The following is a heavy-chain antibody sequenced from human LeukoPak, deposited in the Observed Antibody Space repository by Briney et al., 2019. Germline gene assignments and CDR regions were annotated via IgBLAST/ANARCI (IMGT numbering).Heavy chain of an antibody. J-gene: IGHJ4*02. D-gene: IGHD1-26*01. CDR3: ASFRELLSYY. CDR1: GFTFNSYG. CDR2: ITYDGSTR. Sequence: GGSLRLSCVGSGFTFNSYGMEWVRQAPGKGLQWVAAITYDGSTRYHADSVKGRFTISRDNSKDTLYLQMNSLRAEDTAVYYCASFRELLSYYWGQGTLVTVSS. V-gene: IGHV3-30*03.